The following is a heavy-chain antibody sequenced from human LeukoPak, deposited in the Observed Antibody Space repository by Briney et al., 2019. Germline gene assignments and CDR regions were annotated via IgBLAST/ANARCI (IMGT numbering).Heavy chain of an antibody. CDR3: AKLAVADRFDY. CDR1: GFTFSSYW. Sequence: GGSLRLSCAAPGFTFSSYWMSWVRQAPGKGLEWVTNMKQDGSEKYYVDSVKGRFTISRDNARNSLYLQMNSLRAEDTAVYYCAKLAVADRFDYWGQGTLVTVSS. V-gene: IGHV3-7*01. CDR2: MKQDGSEK. D-gene: IGHD6-19*01. J-gene: IGHJ4*02.